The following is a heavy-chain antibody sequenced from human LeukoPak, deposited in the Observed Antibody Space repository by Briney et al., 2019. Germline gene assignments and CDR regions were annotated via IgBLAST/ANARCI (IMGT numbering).Heavy chain of an antibody. D-gene: IGHD6-19*01. CDR1: GFSFSNPW. CDR2: IKSKADGGTT. J-gene: IGHJ5*02. CDR3: TTLYSSGWYPFDP. Sequence: GGSLRLSCAASGFSFSNPWMTWVRQAPGKGLEWVGRIKSKADGGTTDYAAPVKGRFTILRDDSKNTLFLQMNSLKTEDTAMYYCTTLYSSGWYPFDPWGQGTLVTVSS. V-gene: IGHV3-15*01.